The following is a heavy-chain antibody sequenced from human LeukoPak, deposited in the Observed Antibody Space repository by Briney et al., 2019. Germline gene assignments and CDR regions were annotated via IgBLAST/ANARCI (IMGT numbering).Heavy chain of an antibody. D-gene: IGHD6-19*01. J-gene: IGHJ3*02. CDR2: IYTSGST. CDR3: ARVRSSGWRLDAFDI. CDR1: GGSISSYY. Sequence: SETLSLTCTVSGGSISSYYWSWIRQPAGKGPEWIGRIYTSGSTNYNPSLKSRVTMSVDTSKNQFSLKLSSVTAADTAVYYCARVRSSGWRLDAFDIWGQGTMVTVSS. V-gene: IGHV4-4*07.